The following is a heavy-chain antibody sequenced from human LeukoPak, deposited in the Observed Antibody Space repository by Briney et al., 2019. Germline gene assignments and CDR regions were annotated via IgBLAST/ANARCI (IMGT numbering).Heavy chain of an antibody. CDR2: VNVYNGKR. CDR3: AQTGPDYYGSGSYPLHYYGMDF. J-gene: IGHJ6*02. Sequence: ASVKVSCKASGYTFTNYGISWVRQAPGQGLEWMMWVNVYNGKREYAQKFQGRVTLTTDTSTTTAYMELRSLRFDDTAVYYCAQTGPDYYGSGSYPLHYYGMDFWGQGTTVTVAS. D-gene: IGHD3-10*01. CDR1: GYTFTNYG. V-gene: IGHV1-18*04.